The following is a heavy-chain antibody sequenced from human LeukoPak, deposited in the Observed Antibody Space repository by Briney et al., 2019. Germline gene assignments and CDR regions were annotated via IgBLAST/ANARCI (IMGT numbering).Heavy chain of an antibody. CDR2: IKGDGSEK. CDR1: GFTFSNYW. CDR3: ARDVNRGVFDI. J-gene: IGHJ3*02. V-gene: IGHV3-7*03. Sequence: GGSLRLSCEASGFTFSNYWMSWVRQAPGKGLEWVANIKGDGSEKDSLDSVKGRFTISRDNPKNSVYLQMNRLRAEGTAVYYCARDVNRGVFDIWGQGTMVTVSS.